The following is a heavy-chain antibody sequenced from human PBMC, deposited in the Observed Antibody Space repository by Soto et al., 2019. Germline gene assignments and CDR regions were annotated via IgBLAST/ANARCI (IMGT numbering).Heavy chain of an antibody. Sequence: SETLSLTCTVSGGSISSSSYYWSWIRQHPGKGLEWIGYIYYSGSTYYNPSLKSRVTISVDTSKNQFSLKLTSLTAADTAVYYCASRYGSGKYYFDFWAQGTPVTVSS. D-gene: IGHD3-10*01. CDR2: IYYSGST. CDR1: GGSISSSSYY. CDR3: ASRYGSGKYYFDF. V-gene: IGHV4-31*03. J-gene: IGHJ4*02.